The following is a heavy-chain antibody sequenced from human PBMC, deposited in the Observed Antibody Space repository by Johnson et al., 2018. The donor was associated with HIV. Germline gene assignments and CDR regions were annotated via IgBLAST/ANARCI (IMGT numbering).Heavy chain of an antibody. D-gene: IGHD6-13*01. Sequence: VPPAESAGGLLIPAGPLPLSCAASGFTFDDYALHWVRPAPGKGLVGVAYFSSSRRTRHYADPLKGRFAMTRENAKNTFYLQMNFLRAEDTALNYCAKDEAQTLASAGRDAFDFWGQGTLVTVSS. V-gene: IGHV3-48*03. CDR2: FSSSRRTR. CDR1: GFTFDDYA. CDR3: AKDEAQTLASAGRDAFDF. J-gene: IGHJ3*01.